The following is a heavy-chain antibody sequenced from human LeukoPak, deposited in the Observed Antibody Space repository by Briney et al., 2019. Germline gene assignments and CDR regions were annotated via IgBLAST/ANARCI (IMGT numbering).Heavy chain of an antibody. D-gene: IGHD3-16*01. CDR3: ARQGRGRGHYYYGMDV. CDR1: GRSISSGGYH. V-gene: IGHV4-31*03. Sequence: SETLSLTCTVTGRSISSGGYHWNWIRQHPGKGLERIGYIYSSGTTYYNPSLKSRVTMSVDTSKNQFSLKLTSVTAADAAVYYCARQGRGRGHYYYGMDVWGQGTTVTVSS. J-gene: IGHJ6*02. CDR2: IYSSGTT.